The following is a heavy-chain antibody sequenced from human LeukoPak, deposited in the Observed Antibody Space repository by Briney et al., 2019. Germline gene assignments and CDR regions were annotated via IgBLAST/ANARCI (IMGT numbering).Heavy chain of an antibody. V-gene: IGHV4-39*01. CDR1: GGSISSSSYY. J-gene: IGHJ3*02. CDR3: ARRSYDFWSGYSNGAFDI. D-gene: IGHD3-3*01. Sequence: PSETLSLTCTVSGGSISSSSYYWGWIRQPPGKGLEWIGSIYYSGSTYYNPSLKSRVTISVDTSKNQFSLKLSSVTAADTAVYYCARRSYDFWSGYSNGAFDIWGQGTMVIVSS. CDR2: IYYSGST.